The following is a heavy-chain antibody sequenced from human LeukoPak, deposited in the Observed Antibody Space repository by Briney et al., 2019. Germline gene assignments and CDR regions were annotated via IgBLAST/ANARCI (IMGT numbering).Heavy chain of an antibody. Sequence: SVNVSCKASGGTFSSYAISWVRQAPGQGLEWMGRIIPILGIANYAQKFKGRVTITADKSTSTAYMELSSLRSEDTAVYYCARGFYYDSSGYLSWGQGTLVTVSS. V-gene: IGHV1-69*04. J-gene: IGHJ4*02. CDR2: IIPILGIA. D-gene: IGHD3-22*01. CDR3: ARGFYYDSSGYLS. CDR1: GGTFSSYA.